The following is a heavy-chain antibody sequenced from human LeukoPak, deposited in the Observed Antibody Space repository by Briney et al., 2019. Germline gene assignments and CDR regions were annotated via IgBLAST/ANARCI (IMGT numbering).Heavy chain of an antibody. CDR2: ISGSGTST. CDR3: AKTGACSYSYGDY. J-gene: IGHJ4*02. D-gene: IGHD3-16*02. CDR1: GFTFSSYA. V-gene: IGHV3-23*01. Sequence: GGSLRLSCAASGFTFSSYAMSWVRQAPGRGLEWVSAISGSGTSTYYADSVKGRFTISRDNSKNTLFLQMNSLRAEDTAVYYCAKTGACSYSYGDYWGQGTLVTVSS.